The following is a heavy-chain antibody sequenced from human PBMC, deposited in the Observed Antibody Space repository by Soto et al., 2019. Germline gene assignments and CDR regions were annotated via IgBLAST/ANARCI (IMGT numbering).Heavy chain of an antibody. Sequence: VKVSCKASGNTFSNYYIHWVRQAPGQGLEWMGTINPSGGYTTYAQKFLGRMTMTRDTSTGTLYMELTSLISEDTAVYYCARGGHIVVVTAAFDYWGQGTLVTVSS. D-gene: IGHD2-21*02. CDR2: INPSGGYT. J-gene: IGHJ4*02. V-gene: IGHV1-46*03. CDR3: ARGGHIVVVTAAFDY. CDR1: GNTFSNYY.